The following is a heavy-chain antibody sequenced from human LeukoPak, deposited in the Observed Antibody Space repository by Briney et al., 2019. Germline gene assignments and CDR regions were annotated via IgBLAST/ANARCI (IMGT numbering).Heavy chain of an antibody. D-gene: IGHD1-1*01. J-gene: IGHJ4*02. Sequence: GASVTVSCKASGYTFSNYGISWVRQAPGQGLEWMGWISAYNDNTNYAQKLQGRVTMTTDTSTSTVYMELRSLRSDDTAVYYCARDKNWKPDYWGQGTLVTVSS. CDR3: ARDKNWKPDY. V-gene: IGHV1-18*01. CDR2: ISAYNDNT. CDR1: GYTFSNYG.